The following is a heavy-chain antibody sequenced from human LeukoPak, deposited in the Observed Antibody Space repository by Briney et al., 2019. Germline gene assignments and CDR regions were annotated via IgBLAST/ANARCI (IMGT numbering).Heavy chain of an antibody. CDR1: GFTFSSYG. V-gene: IGHV3-33*01. J-gene: IGHJ4*02. CDR2: IWYDGSNK. CDR3: ARDAGYSSSWYMS. Sequence: GGSLRLSCAASGFTFSSYGMHWVRQAPGKGLEWVAVIWYDGSNKYYADSVKGRFTISRDNSKNTLYLQMNSLRAEDTAVYYCARDAGYSSSWYMSGGQGTLVTVSS. D-gene: IGHD6-13*01.